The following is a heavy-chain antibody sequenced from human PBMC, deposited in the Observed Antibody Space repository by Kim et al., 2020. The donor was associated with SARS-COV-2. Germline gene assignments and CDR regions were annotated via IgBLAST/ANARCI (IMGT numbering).Heavy chain of an antibody. J-gene: IGHJ4*02. Sequence: ALVKVSCRTSGYTFSAYYLNWVRQAPGQGFEWMGWINPNTGDTRYGQKFEGRVTMTRDSSINTAYLELTSLRFNDTATYYCARESPSIDWGQGTLVRVS. CDR2: INPNTGDT. CDR3: ARESPSID. D-gene: IGHD3-16*02. CDR1: GYTFSAYY. V-gene: IGHV1-2*02.